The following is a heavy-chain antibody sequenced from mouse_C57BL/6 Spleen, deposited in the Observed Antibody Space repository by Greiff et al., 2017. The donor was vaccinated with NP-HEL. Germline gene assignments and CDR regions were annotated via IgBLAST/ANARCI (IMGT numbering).Heavy chain of an antibody. V-gene: IGHV3-6*01. CDR2: ISYDGSN. Sequence: DVKLQESGPGLVKPSQSLSLTCSVTGYSITSGYYWNWIRQFPGNKLEWMGYISYDGSNNYNPSLKNRISITRDTSKNQFFLKLNSVTTEDTATYYCARADYGSSYSPYYYAMDYWGQGTSVTVSS. J-gene: IGHJ4*01. D-gene: IGHD1-1*01. CDR3: ARADYGSSYSPYYYAMDY. CDR1: GYSITSGYY.